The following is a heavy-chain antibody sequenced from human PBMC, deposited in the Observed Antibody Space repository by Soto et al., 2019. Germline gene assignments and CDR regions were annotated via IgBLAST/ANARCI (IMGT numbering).Heavy chain of an antibody. J-gene: IGHJ6*02. Sequence: SETLSLTCTVSGGSISSYYWSWIRQPPGKGLEWIGYIYYSGSTNYNPSLKSRVTISVDTSKNQFSLKLSSVTAADTAVYYCARDRWTYYGSGSYYTGSYYGMDVWGQGTTVTVSS. V-gene: IGHV4-59*01. CDR1: GGSISSYY. CDR2: IYYSGST. CDR3: ARDRWTYYGSGSYYTGSYYGMDV. D-gene: IGHD3-10*01.